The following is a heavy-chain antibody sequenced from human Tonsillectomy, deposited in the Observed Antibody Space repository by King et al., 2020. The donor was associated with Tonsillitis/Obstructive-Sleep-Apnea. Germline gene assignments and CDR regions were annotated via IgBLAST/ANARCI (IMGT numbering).Heavy chain of an antibody. D-gene: IGHD6-13*01. CDR3: VKAESSSCLFDYFDY. V-gene: IGHV3-64D*06. J-gene: IGHJ4*02. CDR1: GFTFSSYG. CDR2: ISSNGGST. Sequence: VQLVESGGGLVQPGGSLRLSCSVSGFTFSSYGMHWVRQAPGKGLEYVSVISSNGGSTDYADSVKGRFTISRDNSKNILYLQMSSLRAEDTAVYYCVKAESSSCLFDYFDYWGQGTLVTVSS.